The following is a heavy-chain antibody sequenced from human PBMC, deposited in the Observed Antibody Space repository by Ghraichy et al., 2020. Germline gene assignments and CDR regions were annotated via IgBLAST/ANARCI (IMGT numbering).Heavy chain of an antibody. J-gene: IGHJ4*02. CDR3: ARGSGTYYIY. V-gene: IGHV3-7*01. D-gene: IGHD1-26*01. CDR1: GFTFSSYW. Sequence: GGSLRLSCAASGFTFSSYWMTWVRQAPGNGLEWVANIKQDGSERSYVDSVKGRFTISRDNAKNSLYLHMSSLRAEDTAVYYCARGSGTYYIYWGQGTLVTVSS. CDR2: IKQDGSER.